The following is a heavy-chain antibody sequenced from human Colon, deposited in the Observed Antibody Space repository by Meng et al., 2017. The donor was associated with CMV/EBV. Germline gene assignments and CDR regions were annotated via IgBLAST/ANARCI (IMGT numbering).Heavy chain of an antibody. CDR3: AREVTGITIAERWFDP. J-gene: IGHJ5*02. Sequence: CSLSSSSHYWGWIRQPPGKGLEWIRNIYYTGSAFYNPSLKTRVTISVDRSKNQFSLKLTSVTAADTAVYYCAREVTGITIAERWFDPWGQGTLVTVSS. CDR2: IYYTGSA. D-gene: IGHD3-3*01. CDR1: CSLSSSSHY. V-gene: IGHV4-39*07.